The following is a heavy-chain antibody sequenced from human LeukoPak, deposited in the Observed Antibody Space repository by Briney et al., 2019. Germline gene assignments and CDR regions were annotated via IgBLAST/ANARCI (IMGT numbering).Heavy chain of an antibody. Sequence: PGGSLRLSCAASGMIFNNHWMHWIRQAPGKGLVWVARINKGGRSTTYAESVKGRFTISRDNAKNTLSLQMNSLRVEDTALYYCVRDVRGIGQDYYYMDVWGKGTTVTVSS. CDR3: VRDVRGIGQDYYYMDV. CDR2: INKGGRST. CDR1: GMIFNNHW. D-gene: IGHD3-16*01. J-gene: IGHJ6*03. V-gene: IGHV3-74*03.